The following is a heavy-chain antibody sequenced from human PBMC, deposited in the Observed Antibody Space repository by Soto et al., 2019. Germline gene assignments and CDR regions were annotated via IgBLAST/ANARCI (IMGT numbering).Heavy chain of an antibody. CDR2: ISTYNGNT. Sequence: GASVKVSRKASGYTFTNYGFTWVRQAPGQGLEWLGWISTYNGNTKYAQKVQGRLTMTTDTSTSTANMELTSLRSDDTALYYCARTTVTASYYYMDVWGKGSTVTVSS. J-gene: IGHJ6*03. CDR1: GYTFTNYG. CDR3: ARTTVTASYYYMDV. V-gene: IGHV1-18*01. D-gene: IGHD4-17*01.